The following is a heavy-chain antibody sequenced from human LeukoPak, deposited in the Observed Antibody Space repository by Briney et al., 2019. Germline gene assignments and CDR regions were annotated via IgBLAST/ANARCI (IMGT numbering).Heavy chain of an antibody. J-gene: IGHJ4*02. Sequence: PGGSLRLSCSASGFIFSSYAMHWVRQAPGKGLEYVSSISDNGGTTYYADSVKGRFTISRDNSKNTLFLQMSSLRPEDTAVYYCYSMIVVEIRVINDYWGQGTLVTVSS. CDR1: GFIFSSYA. CDR2: ISDNGGTT. V-gene: IGHV3-64D*09. D-gene: IGHD3-22*01. CDR3: YSMIVVEIRVINDY.